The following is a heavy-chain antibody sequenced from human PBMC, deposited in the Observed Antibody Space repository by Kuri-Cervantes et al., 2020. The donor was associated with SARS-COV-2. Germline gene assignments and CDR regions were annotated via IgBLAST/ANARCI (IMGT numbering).Heavy chain of an antibody. CDR3: ARSGYCSSTSCSYYYYYGMDV. CDR2: INPSGGST. J-gene: IGHJ6*01. D-gene: IGHD2-2*01. Sequence: ASVKVSCKASGYTFTGYYMHWVRQAPGQGLEWMGIINPSGGSTSYAQKFQGRVTMTRDTSTSTVYMELSSLRSEDTAVYYCARSGYCSSTSCSYYYYYGMDVWGQGTTVTGSS. CDR1: GYTFTGYY. V-gene: IGHV1-46*01.